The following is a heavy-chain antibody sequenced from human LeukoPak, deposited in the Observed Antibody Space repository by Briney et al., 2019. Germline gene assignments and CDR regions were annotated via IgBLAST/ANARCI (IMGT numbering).Heavy chain of an antibody. D-gene: IGHD3-9*01. Sequence: ASVKVSCKASGYTFTSYGISWVRQAPGQGLEWMGWISAYNGNTNYAQKLQGRVTMTTDTSTSTAYMELGSLRSDDTAVYYCARGTYYDILTGYSSTKSFDYWGQGTLVTVSS. J-gene: IGHJ4*02. CDR3: ARGTYYDILTGYSSTKSFDY. CDR2: ISAYNGNT. V-gene: IGHV1-18*01. CDR1: GYTFTSYG.